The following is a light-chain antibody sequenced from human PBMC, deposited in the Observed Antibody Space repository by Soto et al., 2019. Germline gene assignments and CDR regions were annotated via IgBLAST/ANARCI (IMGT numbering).Light chain of an antibody. V-gene: IGKV1-27*01. CDR2: AAS. CDR3: HKYNSDPPWT. Sequence: DIQMTQSPSSLSASVGDRVTITCRASQGISNYLAWYQQKPGKVPKLLIYAASTLQSGVPSRFSGSGSGTDFTLTISSLQPEDVATYYCHKYNSDPPWTFGQGTKVEIK. CDR1: QGISNY. J-gene: IGKJ1*01.